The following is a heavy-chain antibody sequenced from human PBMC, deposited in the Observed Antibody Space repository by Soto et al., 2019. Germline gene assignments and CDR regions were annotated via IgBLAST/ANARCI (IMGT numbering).Heavy chain of an antibody. CDR3: ARGSSSSGWPFDS. CDR2: INAGNGNT. J-gene: IGHJ4*02. Sequence: QVQLVQSGAEVKKPGASVKVSCKASGYTFTSYAMHWVRQAPGQSLEWMGWINAGNGNTKYSQKFQGRVTITRDTSASTAYMELSSLRSEDTAVYYCARGSSSSGWPFDSWGQGTLVTVSS. CDR1: GYTFTSYA. V-gene: IGHV1-3*01. D-gene: IGHD6-19*01.